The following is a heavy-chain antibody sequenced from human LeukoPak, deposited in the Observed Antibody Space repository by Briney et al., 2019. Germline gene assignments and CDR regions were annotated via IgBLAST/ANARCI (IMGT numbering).Heavy chain of an antibody. J-gene: IGHJ4*02. Sequence: GGSLRLSCAASGFTFSDYYMSWIRQAPGKGLEWVSYISSSGSTIYYADSVKGRFTISRDNAKNSLYLQMNSLRAEDTAVYYCARDRVVGAEKYFDYWGQGTLVTVSS. D-gene: IGHD1-26*01. V-gene: IGHV3-11*01. CDR1: GFTFSDYY. CDR2: ISSSGSTI. CDR3: ARDRVVGAEKYFDY.